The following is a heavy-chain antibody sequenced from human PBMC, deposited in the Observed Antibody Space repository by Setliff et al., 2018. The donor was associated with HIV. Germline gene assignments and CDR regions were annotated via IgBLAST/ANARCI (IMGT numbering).Heavy chain of an antibody. D-gene: IGHD3-9*01. V-gene: IGHV4-4*07. J-gene: IGHJ6*03. Sequence: SETLSLTCTVSGGSLSSNSWSWIRQPAGKGLEWLGYTYTTGSTKYNPSLKRRVTMSVDTSKNHFSLNLRSVTAADTAVYYCARGFTNYDILTGYPRAPYYYFYMDVWGKGTTVTVSS. CDR2: TYTTGST. CDR1: GGSLSSNS. CDR3: ARGFTNYDILTGYPRAPYYYFYMDV.